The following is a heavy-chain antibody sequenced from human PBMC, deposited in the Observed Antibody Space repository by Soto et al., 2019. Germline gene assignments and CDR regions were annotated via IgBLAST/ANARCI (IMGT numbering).Heavy chain of an antibody. Sequence: GGSLRLSCAASGFTFSSYGMHWVRQAPGKGLEWVAVISYDGSNKYYADSVKGRFTISRDNSKNTLYLQMNSLRAEDTAVYYCARSVWYDFWSGYFLEWSGLPYYYYYGMDVWGQGTTVTVSS. V-gene: IGHV3-30*03. CDR1: GFTFSSYG. J-gene: IGHJ6*02. D-gene: IGHD3-3*01. CDR3: ARSVWYDFWSGYFLEWSGLPYYYYYGMDV. CDR2: ISYDGSNK.